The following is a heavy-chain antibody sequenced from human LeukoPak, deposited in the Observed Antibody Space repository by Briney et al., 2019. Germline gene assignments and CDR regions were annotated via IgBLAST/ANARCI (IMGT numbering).Heavy chain of an antibody. CDR3: ARAKTTVTTINWFDP. J-gene: IGHJ5*02. CDR1: GFTFSSYA. V-gene: IGHV3-30*04. D-gene: IGHD4-17*01. Sequence: PGGSLRLSCAASGFTFSSYAMHWVRQAPGKGLEWVAVISYDGSNKYYADSVKGRFTISRDNSKNTLYLQMNSLRAEDTAVYYCARAKTTVTTINWFDPWGQGTLVTVSS. CDR2: ISYDGSNK.